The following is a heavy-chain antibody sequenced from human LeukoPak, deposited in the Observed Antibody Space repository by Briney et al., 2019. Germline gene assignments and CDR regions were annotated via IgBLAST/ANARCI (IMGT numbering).Heavy chain of an antibody. CDR1: GYTFTGYY. D-gene: IGHD3-22*01. Sequence: ASVKVSCTASGYTFTGYYMHWVRQAPGQGLEWMGRINPNSGGTNYAQKFQGRVTMTRNTSISTAYMELSSLRSEDTAVYYCASQPDDSSGYYPYYFDYWGQGTLVAVSS. J-gene: IGHJ4*02. CDR3: ASQPDDSSGYYPYYFDY. V-gene: IGHV1-2*06. CDR2: INPNSGGT.